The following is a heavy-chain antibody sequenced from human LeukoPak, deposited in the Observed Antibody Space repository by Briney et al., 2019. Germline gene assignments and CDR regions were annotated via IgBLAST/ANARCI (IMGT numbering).Heavy chain of an antibody. V-gene: IGHV4-38-2*01. CDR1: GYSISSDHF. D-gene: IGHD6-13*01. J-gene: IGHJ4*02. Sequence: SETLSLTCGVSGYSISSDHFWGWIRQPPGKGLEWIGTISHRGSSDYNPSLKSRVTISLNTSKNQFSLNPTSVRAADTAVYYCARGRDSSGWYVVFDYWGQGALVTVSS. CDR3: ARGRDSSGWYVVFDY. CDR2: ISHRGSS.